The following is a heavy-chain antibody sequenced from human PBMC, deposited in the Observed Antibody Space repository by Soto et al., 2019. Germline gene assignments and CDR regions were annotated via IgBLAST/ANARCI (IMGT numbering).Heavy chain of an antibody. V-gene: IGHV3-23*01. CDR2: ISGSGGST. Sequence: GGSLRLSCAASGFTFSSYAMSWVRQAPGKGLEWVSAISGSGGSTYYADSVKGRFTISRDNSKNTLYLQMNSLRAEDTAVYYCAKDADLAAAGTNYGMDVWGQGTTVIVSS. J-gene: IGHJ6*02. CDR1: GFTFSSYA. D-gene: IGHD6-13*01. CDR3: AKDADLAAAGTNYGMDV.